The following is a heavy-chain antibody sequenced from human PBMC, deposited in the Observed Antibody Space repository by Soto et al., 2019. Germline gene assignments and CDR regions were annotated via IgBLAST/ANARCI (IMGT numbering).Heavy chain of an antibody. CDR1: GYTFTSYG. Sequence: QGQLVQSGNEVKRPGASVKVSCKASGYTFTSYGISWVRQAPGQGLEWLGWIRVYNGATNYAEKLQGRVTVTIDPSANTAYMALRNLRSDDTAVYFCAKTSGDFYWYFDLWGRGTLVTVSS. V-gene: IGHV1-18*01. CDR3: AKTSGDFYWYFDL. D-gene: IGHD4-17*01. CDR2: IRVYNGAT. J-gene: IGHJ2*01.